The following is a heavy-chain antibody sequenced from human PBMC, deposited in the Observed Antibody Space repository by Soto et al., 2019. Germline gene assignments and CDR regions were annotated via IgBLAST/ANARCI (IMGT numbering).Heavy chain of an antibody. CDR3: ARGPHSSGYRNNWFDP. CDR2: IYYSGST. J-gene: IGHJ5*02. D-gene: IGHD3-22*01. V-gene: IGHV4-31*03. Sequence: QVQLQESGPGLVKPSQTLSLTCTVSGGSISSGGYYWSWIRQHPGKGLAWIGYIYYSGSTYYNPSLKGRVTISVDTSKNQFALKLRSVTAADTAVYYCARGPHSSGYRNNWFDPWGQGTLVTVSS. CDR1: GGSISSGGYY.